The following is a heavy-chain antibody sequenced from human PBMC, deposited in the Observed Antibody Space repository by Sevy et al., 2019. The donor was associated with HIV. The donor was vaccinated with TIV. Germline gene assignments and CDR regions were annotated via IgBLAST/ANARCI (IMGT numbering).Heavy chain of an antibody. CDR2: ISSSGSTI. D-gene: IGHD5-12*01. CDR3: ARENGGYVDRTLDP. J-gene: IGHJ5*02. Sequence: GGSLRLSCAASGFTFSSYEMNWVRQAPGKGLEWVSYISSSGSTIYYADSVKGRFTISRDNAKNSLYLQMNSLRAEDTAVYYCARENGGYVDRTLDPWGQGTLVTVSS. CDR1: GFTFSSYE. V-gene: IGHV3-48*03.